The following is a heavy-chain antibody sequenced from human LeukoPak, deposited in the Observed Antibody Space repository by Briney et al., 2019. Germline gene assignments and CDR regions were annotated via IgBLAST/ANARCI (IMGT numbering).Heavy chain of an antibody. CDR1: GFTFSNYW. V-gene: IGHV3-23*01. CDR3: AKDPPEAGHWFDP. J-gene: IGHJ5*02. Sequence: GGSLRLSCAASGFTFSNYWMIWVRQAPGKGLEWVSAISGSGDSTYYADSVKGRFTISRDNSKNTLYLQMNSLRAEDTAVYYCAKDPPEAGHWFDPWGQGTLVTVSS. CDR2: ISGSGDST. D-gene: IGHD1-14*01.